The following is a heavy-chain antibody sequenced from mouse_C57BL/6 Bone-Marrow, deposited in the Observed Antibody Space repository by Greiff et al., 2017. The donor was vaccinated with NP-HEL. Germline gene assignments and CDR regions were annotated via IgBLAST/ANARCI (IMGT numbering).Heavy chain of an antibody. CDR1: GFTFSSYA. Sequence: EVQGVESGRGLVKPGGSLKLSCAASGFTFSSYAMSWVRQTPEKRLEWVATISDGGSYTYYPDNVKGRFTISRDNAKNNLYLQMSHLKSEDTAMYYCARRYRDAMDYWGQGTSVTVSS. D-gene: IGHD2-12*01. V-gene: IGHV5-4*03. CDR3: ARRYRDAMDY. CDR2: ISDGGSYT. J-gene: IGHJ4*01.